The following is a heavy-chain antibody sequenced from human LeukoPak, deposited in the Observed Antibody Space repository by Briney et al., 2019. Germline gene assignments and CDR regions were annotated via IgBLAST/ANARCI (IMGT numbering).Heavy chain of an antibody. J-gene: IGHJ4*01. D-gene: IGHD3-10*01. CDR3: ARGSGVYYFDY. CDR1: GGSISSYY. V-gene: IGHV4-59*01. Sequence: SETLSLTCTVSGGSISSYYWSWIRQPPGKGLEWIGYIYYSGSTNYNPSLKSRVTISVDTSKNQFSLKLSSVTAADTAVYYCARGSGVYYFDYWGQEPWSPSPQ. CDR2: IYYSGST.